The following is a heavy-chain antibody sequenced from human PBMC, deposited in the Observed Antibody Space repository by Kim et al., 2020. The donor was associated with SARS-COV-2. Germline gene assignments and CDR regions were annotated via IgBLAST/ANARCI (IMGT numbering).Heavy chain of an antibody. Sequence: GGCLRLSCAASGFTFSSYGMHWVRQAPGKGLEWVAVISYDGSNKYYADSVKGRFTISRDNSKNTLYLQMNSLRAEDTAVYYCAKDSSWDRYYFDYWGQGT. D-gene: IGHD2-2*01. J-gene: IGHJ4*02. CDR1: GFTFSSYG. V-gene: IGHV3-30*18. CDR2: ISYDGSNK. CDR3: AKDSSWDRYYFDY.